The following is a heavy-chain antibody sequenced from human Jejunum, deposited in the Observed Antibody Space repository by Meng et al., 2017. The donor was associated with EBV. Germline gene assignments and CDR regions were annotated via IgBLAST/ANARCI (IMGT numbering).Heavy chain of an antibody. CDR1: AYTFAGYY. CDR3: AREGLVGDLRYFDL. Sequence: GQAVRAGAEVKKPGASVKVSCKASAYTFAGYYMHWVRQAPGQGLEWMGRINPNSGGANYAQKFQGRVTMTRDTSISTAYMELSRLRSDDTAVYYCAREGLVGDLRYFDLWGRGTLVTVSS. J-gene: IGHJ2*01. V-gene: IGHV1-2*06. CDR2: INPNSGGA. D-gene: IGHD3-16*01.